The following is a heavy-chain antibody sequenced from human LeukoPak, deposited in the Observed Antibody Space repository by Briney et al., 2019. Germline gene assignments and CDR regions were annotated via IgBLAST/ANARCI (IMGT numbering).Heavy chain of an antibody. J-gene: IGHJ5*02. CDR1: GFSFSSYV. Sequence: GGSLRLSCAASGFSFSSYVMSWVRQAPGKGLEWVSAISGSGGSTYYADSVKGRFTISRDNSKITLYLQMNSLRAEDTAVYYCAKETRNRGVDPWGQGTLVTVSS. CDR3: AKETRNRGVDP. V-gene: IGHV3-23*01. D-gene: IGHD1-14*01. CDR2: ISGSGGST.